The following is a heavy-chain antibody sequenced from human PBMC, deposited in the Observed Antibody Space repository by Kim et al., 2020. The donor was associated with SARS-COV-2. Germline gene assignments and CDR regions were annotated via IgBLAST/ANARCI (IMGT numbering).Heavy chain of an antibody. CDR3: ARGSDILTGYYYY. Sequence: GGSLRLSCAASGFTFSSYAMHWVRQAPGKGLEWVAVISYDGSNKYYADSVKGRFTISRDNSKNTLYLQMNSLRAEDTAVYYCARGSDILTGYYYYWGQGT. J-gene: IGHJ4*02. V-gene: IGHV3-30*04. CDR1: GFTFSSYA. CDR2: ISYDGSNK. D-gene: IGHD3-9*01.